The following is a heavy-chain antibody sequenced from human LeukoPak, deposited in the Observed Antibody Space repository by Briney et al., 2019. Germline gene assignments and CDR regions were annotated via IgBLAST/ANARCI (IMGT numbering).Heavy chain of an antibody. V-gene: IGHV4-59*01. Sequence: SETLSLTCTVSGGSISSYYWSWIRQPPGKGLEWIGYIYYSGSTNYNPSLKSRVTISVDTSKNQFSLKLSSVTAADTAVYYCAREGVVAAVHGPFDPWGQGTLVTVSS. CDR2: IYYSGST. CDR3: AREGVVAAVHGPFDP. CDR1: GGSISSYY. D-gene: IGHD2-15*01. J-gene: IGHJ5*02.